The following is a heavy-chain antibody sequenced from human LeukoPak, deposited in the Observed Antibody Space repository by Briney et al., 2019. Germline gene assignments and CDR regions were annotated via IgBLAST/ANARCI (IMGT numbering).Heavy chain of an antibody. CDR1: GYSFTSYW. Sequence: GESLKISCKGSGYSFTSYWIGWVRQMPGKGLEGMGIIYPGDSDTRYSPSFQGQSTISADKSISTAYLQWSSLKASDTAMYDCARRIAVAGRSDFQHWGRAPWSPSPQ. V-gene: IGHV5-51*01. D-gene: IGHD6-19*01. CDR2: IYPGDSDT. CDR3: ARRIAVAGRSDFQH. J-gene: IGHJ1*01.